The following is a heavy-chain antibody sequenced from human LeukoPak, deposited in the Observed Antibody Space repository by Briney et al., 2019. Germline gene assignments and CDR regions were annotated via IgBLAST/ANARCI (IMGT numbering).Heavy chain of an antibody. J-gene: IGHJ3*02. CDR2: INPDSGGT. CDR3: ARVFSPTLDAFDI. V-gene: IGHV1-2*02. Sequence: ASVKVSCKASGYTFTGYYMHWVRQAPGQGLEWMGWINPDSGGTNYAQKFQGRVTMTRDTSISTAYMELSSLRSEDTAVYYCARVFSPTLDAFDIWGQGTMVTVSS. CDR1: GYTFTGYY. D-gene: IGHD4-11*01.